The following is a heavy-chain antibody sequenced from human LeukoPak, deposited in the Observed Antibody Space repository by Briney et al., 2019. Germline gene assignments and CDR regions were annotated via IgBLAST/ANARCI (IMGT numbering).Heavy chain of an antibody. CDR1: GYTFTSYD. J-gene: IGHJ4*02. D-gene: IGHD3-10*01. V-gene: IGHV1-8*01. Sequence: ASVKVSCKASGYTFTSYDINWVRQATGQGLEWMGWMNPNSGNTGYAQKFQGRVTMTRNTSISTAYMELSSLRSEDTAVYYCARTLRWFGELFNYWGQGTLVTVSS. CDR3: ARTLRWFGELFNY. CDR2: MNPNSGNT.